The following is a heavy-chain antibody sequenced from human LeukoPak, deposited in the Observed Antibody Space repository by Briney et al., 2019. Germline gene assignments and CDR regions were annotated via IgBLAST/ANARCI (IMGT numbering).Heavy chain of an antibody. CDR2: IYHSGST. D-gene: IGHD3-3*01. CDR1: GYSIRSGYH. V-gene: IGHV4-38-2*02. CDR3: ARTGSGEFDY. Sequence: SETLSLTCTVSGYSIRSGYHWGWIRQPPGKGLEWIGSIYHSGSTYYNPSLKSRVTISVDTSKNQFSLKLSSVTAADTAVYYCARTGSGEFDYWGQGTLVTVSS. J-gene: IGHJ4*02.